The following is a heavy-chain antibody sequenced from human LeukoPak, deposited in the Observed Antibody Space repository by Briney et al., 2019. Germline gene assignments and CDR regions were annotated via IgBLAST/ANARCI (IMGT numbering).Heavy chain of an antibody. CDR1: GGSISSGGYY. D-gene: IGHD4-23*01. V-gene: IGHV4-31*03. CDR3: ARALYGGNSDARWFDH. Sequence: SQTLSLTCTVSGGSISSGGYYWSWIRQHPGKGLEWIGYIYYSGSTYYNPSLKSRVTISVDTSKNQFSLKLSSVTAADTAVYYCARALYGGNSDARWFDHWGQGTLVTVSS. J-gene: IGHJ5*02. CDR2: IYYSGST.